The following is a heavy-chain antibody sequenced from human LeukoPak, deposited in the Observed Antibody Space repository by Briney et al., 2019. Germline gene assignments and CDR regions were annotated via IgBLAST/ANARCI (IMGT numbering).Heavy chain of an antibody. Sequence: GGSLRLSCAASGFTVSSNYMSWVRQAPGKGLEWVSVIYSGGSTYYADSVKGRFTISRDNSKNTLYLQMNSLRAEDTAVYYCARGYGSGSYYLSRPFDYWGQGTLVTVSS. D-gene: IGHD3-10*01. CDR1: GFTVSSNY. V-gene: IGHV3-66*01. J-gene: IGHJ4*02. CDR3: ARGYGSGSYYLSRPFDY. CDR2: IYSGGST.